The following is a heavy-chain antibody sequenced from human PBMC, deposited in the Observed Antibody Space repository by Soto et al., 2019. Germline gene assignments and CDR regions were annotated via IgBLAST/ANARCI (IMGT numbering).Heavy chain of an antibody. D-gene: IGHD3-3*01. J-gene: IGHJ6*02. CDR2: ISYDGSNK. V-gene: IGHV3-30*18. Sequence: GSLRLSCAASGFTFSSYGMHWVRQAPGKGLEWVAVISYDGSNKYYADSVKGRFAISRDNSKNTLYLQMNSLRAEDTAVYYCAKDVLRFLEWLAFYGMDVWGQGTTVTVSS. CDR1: GFTFSSYG. CDR3: AKDVLRFLEWLAFYGMDV.